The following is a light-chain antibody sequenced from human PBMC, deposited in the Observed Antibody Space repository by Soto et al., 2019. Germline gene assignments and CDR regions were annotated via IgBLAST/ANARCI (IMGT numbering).Light chain of an antibody. CDR3: QQYEDLPLS. J-gene: IGKJ3*01. CDR2: DAS. V-gene: IGKV1-33*01. Sequence: DIQMTQSPSSLSASVGDRVTITCQASQDISNYLNWYQQKPGKAPKLLIYDASHLEAGVPSRLSGSGSGTDFTLTISSLQTEDLASYYCQQYEDLPLSFGPGTKVDV. CDR1: QDISNY.